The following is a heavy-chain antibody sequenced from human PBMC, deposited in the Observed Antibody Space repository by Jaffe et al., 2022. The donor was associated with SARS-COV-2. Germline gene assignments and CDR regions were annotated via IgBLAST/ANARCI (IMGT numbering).Heavy chain of an antibody. J-gene: IGHJ6*02. CDR2: ISYDGSNK. V-gene: IGHV3-30*18. Sequence: QVQLVESGGGVVQPGRSLRLSCAASGFTFSSYGMHWVRQAPGKGLEWVAVISYDGSNKYYADSVKGRFTISRDNSKNTLYLQMNSLRAEDTAVYYCAKDLYSSSWYAPLYYYYGMDVWGQGTTVTVSS. D-gene: IGHD6-13*01. CDR3: AKDLYSSSWYAPLYYYYGMDV. CDR1: GFTFSSYG.